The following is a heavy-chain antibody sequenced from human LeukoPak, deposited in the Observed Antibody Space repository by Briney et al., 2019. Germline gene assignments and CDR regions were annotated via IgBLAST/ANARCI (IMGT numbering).Heavy chain of an antibody. CDR1: GGTFSSYA. Sequence: SVTVSCKASGGTFSSYAVTWVRQAPGQGLEWMGGIIPIFGTANYAQKFQGRVTITADESTSTAYMELSSLRSEDTAVYYCARDRGGYNYTPFDYWGQGTLVTVSS. CDR2: IIPIFGTA. D-gene: IGHD5-24*01. CDR3: ARDRGGYNYTPFDY. V-gene: IGHV1-69*13. J-gene: IGHJ4*02.